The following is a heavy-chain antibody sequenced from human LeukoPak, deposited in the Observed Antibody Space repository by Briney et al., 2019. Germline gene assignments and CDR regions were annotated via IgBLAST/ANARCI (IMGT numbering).Heavy chain of an antibody. D-gene: IGHD6-19*01. CDR3: ARLPPAPYSSGWYFPDTPGTYGMDV. Sequence: SQTLSLTCTVSGGSISSGSYYWSWIRQPAGKGLEWIGRIYTSGSTNYNPSLKSRVTISVDTSKNQFSLKLSSVTAADTAVYYCARLPPAPYSSGWYFPDTPGTYGMDVWGQGTTVTVSS. J-gene: IGHJ6*02. CDR2: IYTSGST. CDR1: GGSISSGSYY. V-gene: IGHV4-61*02.